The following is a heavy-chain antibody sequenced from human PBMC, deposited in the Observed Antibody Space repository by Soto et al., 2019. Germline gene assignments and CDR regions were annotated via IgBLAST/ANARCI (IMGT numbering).Heavy chain of an antibody. CDR2: ISSSSSYI. Sequence: GGSLRLSCAASGFTFSSYSMNWVRQAPGKGLEWVSSISSSSSYIYYADSVKGRFTISRDNAKNSLYLQMNSLRAEDTAVYYCARDKRVTVTTGYYYYGMDVCGQGTTVTVSS. CDR1: GFTFSSYS. CDR3: ARDKRVTVTTGYYYYGMDV. J-gene: IGHJ6*02. D-gene: IGHD4-17*01. V-gene: IGHV3-21*01.